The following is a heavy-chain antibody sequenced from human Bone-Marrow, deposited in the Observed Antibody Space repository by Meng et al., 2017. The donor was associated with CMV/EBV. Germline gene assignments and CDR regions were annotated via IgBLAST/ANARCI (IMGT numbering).Heavy chain of an antibody. V-gene: IGHV1-18*01. CDR3: TRAPPGFDVGMDV. CDR1: GGTLSDYT. Sequence: ASVKVSCKASGGTLSDYTVSWVRQAPGQGLEWMGWIRPNYGNANYAQKLRGRVTMTTDTSTSTAYMELRSLRSDDTAVYYCTRAPPGFDVGMDVWGQGTTVTVSS. CDR2: IRPNYGNA. D-gene: IGHD3-9*01. J-gene: IGHJ6*01.